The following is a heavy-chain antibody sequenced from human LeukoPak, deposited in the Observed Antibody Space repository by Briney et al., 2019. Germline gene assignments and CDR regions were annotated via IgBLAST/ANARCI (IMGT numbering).Heavy chain of an antibody. J-gene: IGHJ4*02. CDR2: ISYDGSNK. V-gene: IGHV3-30-3*02. D-gene: IGHD2-15*01. CDR3: AKQLGYCSDGSCYFPY. CDR1: GFTFNSYA. Sequence: PGGSLRLSCAASGFTFNSYAMHWVRQAPGKGLEWVAVISYDGSNKYYADSVQGRFTISRDNSKSTLCLQMNSLRAEDTAVYYCAKQLGYCSDGSCYFPYWGQGTLVTVSS.